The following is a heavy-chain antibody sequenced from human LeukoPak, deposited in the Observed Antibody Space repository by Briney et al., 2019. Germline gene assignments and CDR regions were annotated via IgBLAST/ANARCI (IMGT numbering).Heavy chain of an antibody. D-gene: IGHD1-1*01. Sequence: GGSLRLSCAASKFTFSRHRYTMNWVRQAPGKGLEWVSYISSSGSTIYYADSVKGRFTISRDNAKNSLYLQMDSLRAEDTAVYYCARAPGYGAAYYFDYWGQGTLVTVSS. CDR3: ARAPGYGAAYYFDY. J-gene: IGHJ4*02. CDR2: ISSSGSTI. V-gene: IGHV3-48*04. CDR1: KFTFSRHRYT.